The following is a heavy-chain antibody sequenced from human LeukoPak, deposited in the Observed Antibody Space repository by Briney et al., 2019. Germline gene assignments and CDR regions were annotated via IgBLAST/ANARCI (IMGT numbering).Heavy chain of an antibody. CDR2: IYRGDYT. CDR3: ASGYTYGPDAFDI. Sequence: GGSLRLSCAASGFTINDSYLNWVRQAPGKGLEWVSFIYRGDYTYYADSVKGRFTISRDSSKNTLYLQMNSLRAEDTAVYYCASGYTYGPDAFDIWGQGTMVTVSS. V-gene: IGHV3-66*01. J-gene: IGHJ3*02. CDR1: GFTINDSY. D-gene: IGHD5-18*01.